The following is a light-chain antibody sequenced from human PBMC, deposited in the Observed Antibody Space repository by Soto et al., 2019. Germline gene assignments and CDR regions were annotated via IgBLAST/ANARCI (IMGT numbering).Light chain of an antibody. J-gene: IGKJ1*01. CDR1: QGIGTY. Sequence: DIQITQSPSSLSASVGDRFTITSRASQGIGTYLNWYQQRPGKAPKLLIYAAYNLQSGVPSRFSGSGSGTDFTLTINGLQDEDFATYSCQQSYDTPRTFGQGTKVDIK. CDR3: QQSYDTPRT. V-gene: IGKV1-39*01. CDR2: AAY.